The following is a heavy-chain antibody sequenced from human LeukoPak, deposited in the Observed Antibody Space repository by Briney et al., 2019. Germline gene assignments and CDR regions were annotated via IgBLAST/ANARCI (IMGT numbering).Heavy chain of an antibody. CDR1: GFTFDDYW. D-gene: IGHD3-10*01. Sequence: GGSLRLSCAASGFTFDDYWMHWVRQAPGKGLVWVSRIKGDGSSTTYADSVKGRFTISRDNAKNTLYLQMNSLRAEDTAVYYCARDLSYSLEYWGQGTLVTVSS. CDR2: IKGDGSST. V-gene: IGHV3-74*01. J-gene: IGHJ4*02. CDR3: ARDLSYSLEY.